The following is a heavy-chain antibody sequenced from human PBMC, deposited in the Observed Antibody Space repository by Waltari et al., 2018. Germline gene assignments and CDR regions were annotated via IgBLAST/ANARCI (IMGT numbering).Heavy chain of an antibody. D-gene: IGHD3-22*01. CDR1: GGSISSYY. Sequence: QVQLQESGPGLVKPSETLSLTCTVSGGSISSYYWSWIRQPAGKGLGWIGRIYTSGITNYNPSLKSRVTMSVDTSKNQFSLKLSSVTAADTAVYYCARGGYYDSSGYYPEPHWYFDLWGRGTLVTVSS. J-gene: IGHJ2*01. CDR2: IYTSGIT. V-gene: IGHV4-4*07. CDR3: ARGGYYDSSGYYPEPHWYFDL.